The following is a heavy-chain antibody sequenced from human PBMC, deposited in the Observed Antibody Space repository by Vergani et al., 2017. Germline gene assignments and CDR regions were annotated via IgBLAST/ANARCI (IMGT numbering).Heavy chain of an antibody. Sequence: QVQLVESGGGVVKRGGSLRLSCATSGFTLSNYDMQWIRQGPGKGLEFVAFIQFDGSNQYYADSVKGRFTLSRDFSKNTLYLQMNSLRTDDTATYYCAKHFRGWSIDYWGQGTQFIVSS. V-gene: IGHV3-30*02. CDR3: AKHFRGWSIDY. CDR1: GFTLSNYD. CDR2: IQFDGSNQ. D-gene: IGHD3-3*01. J-gene: IGHJ4*02.